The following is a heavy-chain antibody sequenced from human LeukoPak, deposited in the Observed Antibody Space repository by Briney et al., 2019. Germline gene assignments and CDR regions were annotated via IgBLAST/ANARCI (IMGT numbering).Heavy chain of an antibody. CDR3: ARDLPLVETIFGVATPPHDAFDI. CDR2: IYTSGST. Sequence: SETLSLTCTVSGGSISSYYWSWIRQPAGKGLEWIGRIYTSGSTNYNPSLKSRVTMSVDTSKNQFSLKLSSVTAADTAVYYCARDLPLVETIFGVATPPHDAFDIWGQGTMVTVSS. D-gene: IGHD3-3*01. CDR1: GGSISSYY. V-gene: IGHV4-4*07. J-gene: IGHJ3*02.